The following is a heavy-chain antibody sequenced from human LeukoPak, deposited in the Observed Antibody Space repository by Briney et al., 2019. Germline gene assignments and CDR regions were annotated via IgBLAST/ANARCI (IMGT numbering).Heavy chain of an antibody. CDR3: ARQCSSTSCYSY. Sequence: SETLSLTCAVYGGSFSGYYWSWIRQPPGKGLEWIGEINHSGSTNYNPSLKSRVTISVDTSKNQFSLKLSSVTAADTAVYFCARQCSSTSCYSYWGQGTLVTVSS. D-gene: IGHD2-2*01. J-gene: IGHJ4*02. CDR2: INHSGST. CDR1: GGSFSGYY. V-gene: IGHV4-34*01.